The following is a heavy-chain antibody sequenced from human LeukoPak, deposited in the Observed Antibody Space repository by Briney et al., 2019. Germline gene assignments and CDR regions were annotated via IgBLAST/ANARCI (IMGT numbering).Heavy chain of an antibody. CDR2: MYSGGST. D-gene: IGHD3-10*01. J-gene: IGHJ4*02. CDR1: GFTFSSYG. CDR3: ARDEGFHGSGSN. V-gene: IGHV3-66*01. Sequence: PGGSLRLSCAAFGFTFSSYGMHWVRQAPGKGLEWVSVMYSGGSTFYADSVKGRFTISRDNSKNTLYLQMNSLRVEDTSVYYCARDEGFHGSGSNWGQGTLVTVSS.